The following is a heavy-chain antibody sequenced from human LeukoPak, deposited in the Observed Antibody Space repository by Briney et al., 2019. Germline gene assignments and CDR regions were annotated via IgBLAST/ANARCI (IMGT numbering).Heavy chain of an antibody. CDR1: GGSISSGDYY. D-gene: IGHD1-26*01. CDR2: IYYSGST. J-gene: IGHJ3*02. Sequence: SQTLSLTCTVSGGSISSGDYYWSWIRQPPGKGLEWIEYIYYSGSTYYNPSLKGRVTISVDTSKNQFSLKLSSVTAADTAVYYCARYTGSGAIRDAFDIWGQGTMVTVSS. V-gene: IGHV4-30-4*01. CDR3: ARYTGSGAIRDAFDI.